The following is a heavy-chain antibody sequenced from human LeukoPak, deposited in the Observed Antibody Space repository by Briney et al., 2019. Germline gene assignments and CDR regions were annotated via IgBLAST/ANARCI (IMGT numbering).Heavy chain of an antibody. CDR1: GFSFSDYW. D-gene: IGHD5-12*01. Sequence: PGGSLRLSCAASGFSFSDYWMLWVRQAPGKGLEWVSAISGSGGSTYYADSVKGRFTISRDNSKNTLYLQMNSLRAEDTAVYYCAKDGGYSGYDLYYFDYWGQGTLVTVSS. CDR3: AKDGGYSGYDLYYFDY. J-gene: IGHJ4*02. CDR2: ISGSGGST. V-gene: IGHV3-23*01.